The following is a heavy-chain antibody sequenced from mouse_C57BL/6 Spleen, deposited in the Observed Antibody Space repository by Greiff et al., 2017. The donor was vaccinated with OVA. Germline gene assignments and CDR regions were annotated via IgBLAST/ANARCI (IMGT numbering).Heavy chain of an antibody. CDR2: ISYDGSN. Sequence: VQLKESGPGLVKPSQSLSLTCSVTGYSITSCYYWYWIRQFPGNKLEWMGYISYDGSNNYNPSLKNRISITRDTSKNQFFLKLNSVTTEDTATYYCARDPSYYSNYWYFDVWGTGTTVTVSS. D-gene: IGHD2-5*01. CDR3: ARDPSYYSNYWYFDV. J-gene: IGHJ1*03. CDR1: GYSITSCYY. V-gene: IGHV3-6*01.